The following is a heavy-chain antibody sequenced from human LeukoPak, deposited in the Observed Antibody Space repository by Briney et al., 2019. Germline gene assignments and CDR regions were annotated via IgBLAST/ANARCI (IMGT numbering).Heavy chain of an antibody. CDR2: ISNSGGRT. CDR3: AKSNNGYESKPDY. CDR1: GFTFSSYA. J-gene: IGHJ4*02. V-gene: IGHV3-23*01. D-gene: IGHD5-12*01. Sequence: PGGSLRLSCAASGFTFSSYAMSWVRQAPGKGLEWVSSISNSGGRTFYTDSVKGRFTISRDNSKITLYLQMNSLRAEDTAVYYCAKSNNGYESKPDYWGQGTLVTVSS.